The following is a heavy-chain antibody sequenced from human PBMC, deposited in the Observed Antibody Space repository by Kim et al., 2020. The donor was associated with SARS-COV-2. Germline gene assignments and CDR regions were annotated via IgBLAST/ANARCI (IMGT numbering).Heavy chain of an antibody. CDR3: ARPGSPSQPVTIFGVVTDAFDI. D-gene: IGHD3-3*01. CDR2: IWYDGSNK. V-gene: IGHV3-33*01. J-gene: IGHJ3*02. CDR1: GFTFSSYG. Sequence: GGSLRLSCAASGFTFSSYGMHWVRQAPGKGLEWVAVIWYDGSNKYYADSVKGRFTISRDNSKNTLYLQMNSLRAEDTAVYYCARPGSPSQPVTIFGVVTDAFDIWGQGTMVTVSS.